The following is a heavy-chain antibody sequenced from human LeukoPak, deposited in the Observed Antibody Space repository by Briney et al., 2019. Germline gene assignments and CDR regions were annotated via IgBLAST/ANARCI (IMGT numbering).Heavy chain of an antibody. CDR3: ARDLAMVRGVTLFDY. V-gene: IGHV3-48*04. Sequence: GGSLRLSCAASGFTFSSYAMSWVRQAPGKGLEWVSYISSSSSTIYYADSVKGRFTISRDNAKNSLYLQMNSLRAEDTAVYYCARDLAMVRGVTLFDYWGQGTLVTVSS. J-gene: IGHJ4*02. CDR1: GFTFSSYA. D-gene: IGHD3-10*01. CDR2: ISSSSSTI.